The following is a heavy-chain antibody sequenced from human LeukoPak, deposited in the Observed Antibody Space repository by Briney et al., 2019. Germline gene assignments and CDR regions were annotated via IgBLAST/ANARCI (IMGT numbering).Heavy chain of an antibody. CDR3: AKESSLLRGPLVIYYFDF. D-gene: IGHD3-10*01. Sequence: GGSLRLSCAASDFSFTTYAMSWVRQAPGKGLEWVSSISGGGTITYYADSVKGRFTISRDNSKNTLYLQMNSLRAEDTAVYYCAKESSLLRGPLVIYYFDFWGQGTLVTVSS. CDR2: ISGGGTIT. CDR1: DFSFTTYA. J-gene: IGHJ4*02. V-gene: IGHV3-23*01.